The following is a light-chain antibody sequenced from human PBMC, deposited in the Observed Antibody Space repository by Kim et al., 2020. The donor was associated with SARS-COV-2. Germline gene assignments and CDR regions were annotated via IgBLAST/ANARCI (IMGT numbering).Light chain of an antibody. J-gene: IGKJ2*01. CDR1: HSINSY. V-gene: IGKV1-39*01. Sequence: SASVGDRVTIACRASHSINSYLNWYQQRPGKAPKLLIYTASSLQTGVPSRFSGSGSGTDFTLTISSLQPEDFATYYCQQSYSTPRTFGQGTKLEI. CDR2: TAS. CDR3: QQSYSTPRT.